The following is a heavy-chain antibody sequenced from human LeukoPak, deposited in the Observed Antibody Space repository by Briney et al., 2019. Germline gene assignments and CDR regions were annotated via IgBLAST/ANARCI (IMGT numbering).Heavy chain of an antibody. CDR2: INHSGST. CDR3: ARGKFGGYCSGGSCYRNYFDY. Sequence: SETLSLTCAVYGGSFSGYYWSWIRQPPGKGLEWIGEINHSGSTNYNPSLKSRVTISVDTSKNQFSLKLSSVTAADTAVYYCARGKFGGYCSGGSCYRNYFDYWGQGTLVTVSS. V-gene: IGHV4-34*01. J-gene: IGHJ4*02. D-gene: IGHD2-15*01. CDR1: GGSFSGYY.